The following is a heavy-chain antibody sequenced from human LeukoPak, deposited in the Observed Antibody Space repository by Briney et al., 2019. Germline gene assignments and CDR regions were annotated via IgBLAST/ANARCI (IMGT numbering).Heavy chain of an antibody. CDR3: ARGPRFGIRMIVVVTKGHFDY. V-gene: IGHV3-30*04. J-gene: IGHJ4*02. CDR2: ISYDGSNK. Sequence: GGSLRLSCAASGFTFSSYPLHWVRQAPGKGLEWLAVISYDGSNKYYADSVKGRFTISRDNSKNTLYLQMNSLRPEDTAVYYCARGPRFGIRMIVVVTKGHFDYWGQGTLVTVSS. D-gene: IGHD3-22*01. CDR1: GFTFSSYP.